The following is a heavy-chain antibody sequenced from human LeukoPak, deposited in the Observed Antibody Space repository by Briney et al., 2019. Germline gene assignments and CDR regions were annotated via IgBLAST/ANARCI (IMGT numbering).Heavy chain of an antibody. D-gene: IGHD3-22*01. Sequence: PGGSLRLSCAASGFTFSDHYMSWIRQAPGKGLEWIGSIYYSGSTYYNPSLKSRVTISVDTSKNQFSLKLSSVTAADTAVYYCARDRPDSSGYPILFDYWGQGTLVTVSS. CDR2: IYYSGST. J-gene: IGHJ4*02. V-gene: IGHV4-38-2*02. CDR3: ARDRPDSSGYPILFDY. CDR1: GFTFSDHY.